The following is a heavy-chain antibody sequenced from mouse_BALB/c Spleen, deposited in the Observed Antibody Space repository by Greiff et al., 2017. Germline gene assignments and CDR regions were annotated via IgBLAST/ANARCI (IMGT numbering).Heavy chain of an antibody. J-gene: IGHJ3*01. CDR2: ISSGGSYT. CDR1: GFTFSSYA. CDR3: ARSITTVVATPFAY. Sequence: EVKLEESGGGLVKPGGSLKLSCAASGFTFSSYAMSWVRQSPEKRLEWVAEISSGGSYTYYPDTVTGRFTISRDNAKNTLYLEMSSLRSEDTAMYYCARSITTVVATPFAYWGQGTLVTVSA. D-gene: IGHD1-1*01. V-gene: IGHV5-9-4*01.